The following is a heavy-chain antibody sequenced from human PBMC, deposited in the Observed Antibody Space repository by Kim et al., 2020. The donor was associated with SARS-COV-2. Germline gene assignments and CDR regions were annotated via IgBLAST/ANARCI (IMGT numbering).Heavy chain of an antibody. CDR1: GGSISSSSYY. D-gene: IGHD2-15*01. CDR3: ARDIVVVVAATTPDYF. V-gene: IGHV4-39*01. J-gene: IGHJ4*01. Sequence: SETLSLTCTVSGGSISSSSYYWGWIRQPPGKGLEWIGSIYYSVSTYYNPSLKSRVTISVDTSKNQFSLKLSSVTAADTAVYYCARDIVVVVAATTPDYF. CDR2: IYYSVST.